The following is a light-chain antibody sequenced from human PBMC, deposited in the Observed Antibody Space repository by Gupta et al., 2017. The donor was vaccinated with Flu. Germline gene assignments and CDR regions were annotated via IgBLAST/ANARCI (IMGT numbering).Light chain of an antibody. V-gene: IGLV3-10*01. CDR1: ALPKKF. CDR3: YSTDSSGHYRV. Sequence: GQTARITCSGDALPKKFAYWYQQKSGQPPVLVIYADSKRPSEIPERFSGSSSGTMAALTISGAQVEDEADYYCYSTDSSGHYRVFGGGTKLTVL. CDR2: ADS. J-gene: IGLJ2*01.